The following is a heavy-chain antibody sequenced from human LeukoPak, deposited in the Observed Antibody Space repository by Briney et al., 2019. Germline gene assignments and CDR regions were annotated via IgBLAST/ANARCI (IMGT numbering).Heavy chain of an antibody. CDR2: IYYSGNT. CDR1: GGSISSSSYY. V-gene: IGHV4-39*07. CDR3: ARVDYYDIRGYYYYYMDV. J-gene: IGHJ6*03. Sequence: PSETLSLTCTVSGGSISSSSYYWGWIRQPPGKGLEWIGSIYYSGNTYYNPSLKSRVTISVDTSKNQFSLKLSSVTAADTAVYYCARVDYYDIRGYYYYYMDVWGKGTTVTISS. D-gene: IGHD3-22*01.